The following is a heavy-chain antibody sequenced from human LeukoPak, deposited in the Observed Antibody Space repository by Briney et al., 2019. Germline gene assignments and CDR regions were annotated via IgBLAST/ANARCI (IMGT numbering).Heavy chain of an antibody. V-gene: IGHV1-2*02. CDR1: GYTFTGYY. Sequence: ASVTVSCKASGYTFTGYYMHWIRQAPGQGPEWMGWINPNSGGTNYAQRFQDRVTMTRDTSLSTVYMEVSGLRSDDTAVYYCATQATTGWHFSWGQGTLVTVSS. D-gene: IGHD6-19*01. CDR3: ATQATTGWHFS. J-gene: IGHJ5*02. CDR2: INPNSGGT.